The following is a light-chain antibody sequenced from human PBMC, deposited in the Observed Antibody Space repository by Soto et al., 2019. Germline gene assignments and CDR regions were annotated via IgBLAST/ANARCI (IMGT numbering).Light chain of an antibody. CDR2: EGS. V-gene: IGLV2-23*01. CDR1: SSDVGSYNL. CDR3: GSYAGSPDV. J-gene: IGLJ1*01. Sequence: QSALTQPASVSGSPGQSITISCTGTSSDVGSYNLVSWYQQHPGKAPKLMIYEGSKRPSGVSNRFSGSKSGNTASLTISGLQAEDEADYYCGSYAGSPDVFGTGTKLTVL.